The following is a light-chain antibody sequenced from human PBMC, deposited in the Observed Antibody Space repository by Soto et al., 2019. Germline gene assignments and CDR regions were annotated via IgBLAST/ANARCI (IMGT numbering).Light chain of an antibody. CDR1: QHISTW. CDR3: QQFNSYPMT. J-gene: IGKJ4*01. V-gene: IGKV1-5*03. CDR2: NAS. Sequence: DIQMTQSRSTLSASVGDRVTVTCRASQHISTWLAWYQQKPGKAPNLLIYNASSLESGVPSTFSGSGSGTELTLTISSLQPDDVATYYCQQFNSYPMTFGGGTKVEIK.